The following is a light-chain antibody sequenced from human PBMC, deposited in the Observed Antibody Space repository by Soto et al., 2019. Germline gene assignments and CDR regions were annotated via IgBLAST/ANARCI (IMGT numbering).Light chain of an antibody. CDR3: QQYKSYPLS. Sequence: DIQMTQSPSTLSASVGDSVTITCRASQSISPWLAWYQQKPGKAPTLLIYKASSLEGGVPSRFSGSGSGTDFNITISSLQPDVLASYYCQQYKSYPLSFGGGTTVEIK. CDR1: QSISPW. J-gene: IGKJ4*01. CDR2: KAS. V-gene: IGKV1-5*03.